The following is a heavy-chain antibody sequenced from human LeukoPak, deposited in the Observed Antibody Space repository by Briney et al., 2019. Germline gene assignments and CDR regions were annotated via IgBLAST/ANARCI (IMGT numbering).Heavy chain of an antibody. J-gene: IGHJ5*02. V-gene: IGHV3-74*01. CDR3: ARAVTYFYGSVTYDWFDP. CDR1: GFTFSSYW. Sequence: GGSLRLSCAASGFTFSSYWMHWVRQTPEKGLMWVSRIESDGSTIYADSVKDRFTISRDNGKNTVYLQMNSLRVDDTAMYYCARAVTYFYGSVTYDWFDPWGQGTLVTVSS. CDR2: IESDGST. D-gene: IGHD3-10*01.